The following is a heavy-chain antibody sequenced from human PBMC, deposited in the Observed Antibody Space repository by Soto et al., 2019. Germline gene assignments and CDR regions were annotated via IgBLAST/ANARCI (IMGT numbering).Heavy chain of an antibody. CDR3: VKDISGAYSGPNYDA. J-gene: IGHJ4*02. V-gene: IGHV3-9*01. Sequence: GGSLRLSCAASGFNFGDYAMHWVRQTPGQGLEWVSGLNWNSVTPGYGDSVKGRFSISRDNGRYALYLQMTSLRPEDTALYYCVKDISGAYSGPNYDAWGQGTLVTVSS. CDR2: LNWNSVTP. CDR1: GFNFGDYA. D-gene: IGHD1-26*01.